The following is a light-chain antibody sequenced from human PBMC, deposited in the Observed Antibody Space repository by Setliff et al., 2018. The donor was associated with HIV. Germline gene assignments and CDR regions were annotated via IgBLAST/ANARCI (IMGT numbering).Light chain of an antibody. J-gene: IGLJ1*01. V-gene: IGLV2-14*01. CDR2: EVS. CDR3: CSYTSSSTSYV. Sequence: QSVLTQPASVSGSPGQSITISCTGTSSDVGAYNYVSWYQQYPGKAPKLMIYEVSNRPSGVSNRFSGSKSGNTASLTISGLQAEDEADYYCCSYTSSSTSYVFGTGTKVTVL. CDR1: SSDVGAYNY.